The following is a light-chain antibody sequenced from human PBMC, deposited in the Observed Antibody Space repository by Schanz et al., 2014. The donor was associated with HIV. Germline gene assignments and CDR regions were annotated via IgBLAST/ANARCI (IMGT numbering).Light chain of an antibody. V-gene: IGLV1-44*01. Sequence: QSVLTQPPSASGTPGQRVTISCSGGSSNIGSNAVRWYQQLPGTAPKLLIQADIQRPSGVPDRFSGSKSGTSASLAISGLQAEDEADYYCQSYDSSLSAWVFGGGTKLTVL. CDR3: QSYDSSLSAWV. CDR2: ADI. J-gene: IGLJ3*02. CDR1: SSNIGSNA.